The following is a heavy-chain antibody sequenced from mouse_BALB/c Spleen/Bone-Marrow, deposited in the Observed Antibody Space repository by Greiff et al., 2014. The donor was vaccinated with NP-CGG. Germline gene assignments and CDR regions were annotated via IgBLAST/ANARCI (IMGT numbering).Heavy chain of an antibody. CDR3: ARSLLRRDALDY. Sequence: VQLQQPGPELEKPGASVRISCKASGYSFTGYNINWVRQSNGKSLEWIGYIDPYSGGTSYYQRFKDRATLTVDKSPSTAYMQLKSLTSEDSAVYYCARSLLRRDALDYWGQGTSVTVSS. CDR2: IDPYSGGT. J-gene: IGHJ4*01. CDR1: GYSFTGYN. D-gene: IGHD2-12*01. V-gene: IGHV1S135*01.